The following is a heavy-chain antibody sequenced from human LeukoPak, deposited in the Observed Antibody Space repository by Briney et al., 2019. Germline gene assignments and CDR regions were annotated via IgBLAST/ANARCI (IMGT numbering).Heavy chain of an antibody. CDR3: ARKDYYDSSGYLI. J-gene: IGHJ4*02. Sequence: SETLSLTCTVSGGSISSYYWSWLRQPPGKGLEWIGYIYYSGSTNCNPSLKSRVTISVDTSKNQFSLKLSSVTAADTAVYYCARKDYYDSSGYLIWGQGTLVTASS. V-gene: IGHV4-59*01. D-gene: IGHD3-22*01. CDR1: GGSISSYY. CDR2: IYYSGST.